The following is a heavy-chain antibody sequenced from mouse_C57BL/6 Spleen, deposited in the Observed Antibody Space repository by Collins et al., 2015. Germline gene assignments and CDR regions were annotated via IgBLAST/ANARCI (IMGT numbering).Heavy chain of an antibody. V-gene: IGHV7-3*02. J-gene: IGHJ2*01. CDR2: IRNKANGYTT. CDR3: ARDGNYFDY. Sequence: WVRQPPGKALEWLGFIRNKANGYTTEYSASVKGRFTISRDNSQSILYLQMNTLRAEDSATYYCARDGNYFDYWGQGTTLTVSS.